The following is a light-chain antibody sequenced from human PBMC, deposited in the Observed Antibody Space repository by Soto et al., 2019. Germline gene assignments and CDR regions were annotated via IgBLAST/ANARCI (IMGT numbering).Light chain of an antibody. Sequence: QSVLTQPASVYGSPGQSITISCTGTDSDVGGYNYVSWYQQHPDKAPKLMIYGVYNRPSGVSNRFSGSKSGNTASLTISGLQAEDEADYYCSSFTNNNTPHVVFGGGTKVTVL. CDR3: SSFTNNNTPHVV. CDR1: DSDVGGYNY. CDR2: GVY. V-gene: IGLV2-14*01. J-gene: IGLJ2*01.